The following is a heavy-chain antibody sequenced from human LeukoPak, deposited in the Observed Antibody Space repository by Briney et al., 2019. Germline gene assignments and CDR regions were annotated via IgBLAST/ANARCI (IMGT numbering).Heavy chain of an antibody. CDR1: GFTFSSYE. D-gene: IGHD4-17*01. Sequence: PGGSLRLSCAASGFTFSSYEMNWVRQAPGKGLEWVSYISSSGSTTKYADSVKGRFTISRDNAKNSLYLQMNSLRAEDTAVYYCTNYGVYTGYYFMDVWGKGTTVTVSS. CDR2: ISSSGSTT. J-gene: IGHJ6*03. V-gene: IGHV3-48*03. CDR3: TNYGVYTGYYFMDV.